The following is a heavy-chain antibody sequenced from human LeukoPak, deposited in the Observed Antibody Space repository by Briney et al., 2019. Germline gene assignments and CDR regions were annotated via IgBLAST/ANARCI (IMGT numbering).Heavy chain of an antibody. Sequence: GGSLRLSCADSEFTIRDHYVSWIRQAPGKGLEWVANINQDGGEKYYVDSVKGRLTISRDNAKNSLYLQMNSLRAEDTAVYHCATGRSCTTCYLPDYWGQGTLVTVSS. V-gene: IGHV3-7*01. CDR3: ATGRSCTTCYLPDY. D-gene: IGHD2-2*01. CDR1: EFTIRDHY. J-gene: IGHJ4*02. CDR2: INQDGGEK.